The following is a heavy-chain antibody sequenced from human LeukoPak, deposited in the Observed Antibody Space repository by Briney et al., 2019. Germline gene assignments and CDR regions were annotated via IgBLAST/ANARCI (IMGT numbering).Heavy chain of an antibody. CDR2: IIPFLGTT. D-gene: IGHD2-21*01. J-gene: IGHJ4*02. CDR1: GGVFTTYA. CDR3: TIIPNVILFTHYFEY. Sequence: SVKVSCKASGGVFTTYAISWVRQAPGQGLEWMGSIIPFLGTTNYPQKFQGRVTITADEPTRTAYMELTYVRSDDTAVYYCTIIPNVILFTHYFEYWGQGTLVTVSS. V-gene: IGHV1-69*11.